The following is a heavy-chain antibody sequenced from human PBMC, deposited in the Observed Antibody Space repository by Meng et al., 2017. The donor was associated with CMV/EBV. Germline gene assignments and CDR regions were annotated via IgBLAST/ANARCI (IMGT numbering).Heavy chain of an antibody. D-gene: IGHD4-11*01. J-gene: IGHJ4*02. V-gene: IGHV3-30*02. Sequence: GESLKISCAASGFTFSSYGMHWARQAPGKGLEWVAFIRYDGSNKYYADSVKGRFTISRDNSKNTLYLQMNSLRAEDTAVYYCAKVITTVTTPLGYWGQGTLVTVSS. CDR2: IRYDGSNK. CDR3: AKVITTVTTPLGY. CDR1: GFTFSSYG.